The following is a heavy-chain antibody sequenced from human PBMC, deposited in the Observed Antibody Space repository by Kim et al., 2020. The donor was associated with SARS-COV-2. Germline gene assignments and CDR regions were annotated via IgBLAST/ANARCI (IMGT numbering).Heavy chain of an antibody. D-gene: IGHD1-26*01. CDR3: AKDMRRVGANAYYYYGMDV. V-gene: IGHV3-9*01. CDR1: GFTFDDYA. Sequence: GGSLRLSCAASGFTFDDYAMHWVRQAPGKGLEWVSGISWNSGSIGYADSVKGRFTISRDNAKNSLYLQMNSLRAEDTALYYCAKDMRRVGANAYYYYGMDVWGQGTTVTVSS. J-gene: IGHJ6*02. CDR2: ISWNSGSI.